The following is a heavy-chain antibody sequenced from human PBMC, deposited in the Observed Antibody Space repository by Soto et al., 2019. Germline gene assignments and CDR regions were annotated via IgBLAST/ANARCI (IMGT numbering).Heavy chain of an antibody. CDR3: ARLGNYYFGIDV. CDR2: IYPGDSDT. V-gene: IGHV5-51*01. J-gene: IGHJ6*02. D-gene: IGHD2-15*01. Sequence: PGESLKISCKASDTTHWIGWVRQKPGKGLEWMGIIYPGDSDTKYSPSFQGQVTILVDKSISTAYLHWSSLKASDTATYYCARLGNYYFGIDVWGLGTTGTVSS. CDR1: DTTHW.